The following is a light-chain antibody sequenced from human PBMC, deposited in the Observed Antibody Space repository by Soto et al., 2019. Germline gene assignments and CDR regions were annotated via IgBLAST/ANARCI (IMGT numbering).Light chain of an antibody. Sequence: EIVLTQSPGTLSLSPGERATLSCRASQSVSSSYLAWYQQKPGRAPRLLFYGTSSRATGIPDRFSGSGSGTDFTLTISRLEPEDFAVYYCQQYGSSLSITFGQGTRLEIK. CDR1: QSVSSSY. J-gene: IGKJ5*01. CDR2: GTS. CDR3: QQYGSSLSIT. V-gene: IGKV3-20*01.